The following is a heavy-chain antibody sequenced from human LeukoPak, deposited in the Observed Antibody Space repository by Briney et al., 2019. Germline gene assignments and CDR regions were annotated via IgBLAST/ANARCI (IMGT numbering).Heavy chain of an antibody. J-gene: IGHJ6*02. CDR1: GFTFSSYA. V-gene: IGHV3-30*04. CDR2: ISYDGSNK. CDR3: ATANPVAVGYYYGMDV. Sequence: PGGSLRLSCAASGFTFSSYAMHWVRQAPGKGLEWAAVISYDGSNKYYADSVKGRFTISRDNSKNTLYLQMNSLRAEDTAVYYCATANPVAVGYYYGMDVWGQGTTVTVSS. D-gene: IGHD6-19*01.